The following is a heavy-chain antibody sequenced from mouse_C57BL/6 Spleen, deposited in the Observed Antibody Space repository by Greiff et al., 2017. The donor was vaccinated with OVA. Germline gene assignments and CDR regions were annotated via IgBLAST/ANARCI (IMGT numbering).Heavy chain of an antibody. Sequence: VQLQQSGPELVKPGASVKISCKASGYSFTDYNMNWVKQSNGKSLEWIGVINPNYGTTSYNQKFKGKATLTVDQSSSTAYMQLNSLTSEDSAVDYGASEGPYYGRGYAMDYWGQGTSVTVSS. CDR2: INPNYGTT. J-gene: IGHJ4*01. CDR1: GYSFTDYN. D-gene: IGHD1-1*01. V-gene: IGHV1-39*01. CDR3: ASEGPYYGRGYAMDY.